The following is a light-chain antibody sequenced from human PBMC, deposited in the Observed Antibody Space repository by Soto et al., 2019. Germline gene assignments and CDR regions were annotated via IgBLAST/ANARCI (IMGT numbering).Light chain of an antibody. CDR2: DAS. Sequence: DIQMTQSPSTLSASVGDRVTITCRASQSISDWLAWYQQKPGKAPKLLIYDASSLESGVPSRFSGSGSGTEFTLTISSLQPDDFATDDCQQLNSHPRTFGQGTKLEIK. CDR1: QSISDW. CDR3: QQLNSHPRT. J-gene: IGKJ2*01. V-gene: IGKV1-5*01.